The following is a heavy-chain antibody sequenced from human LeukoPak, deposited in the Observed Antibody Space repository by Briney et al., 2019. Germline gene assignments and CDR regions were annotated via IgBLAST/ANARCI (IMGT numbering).Heavy chain of an antibody. CDR2: ITNTGSAV. D-gene: IGHD3-9*01. CDR1: GFTFSSYA. J-gene: IGHJ3*02. V-gene: IGHV3-11*04. Sequence: GGSLRLSCAASGFTFSSYAMSWIRQAPGKGLEWISHITNTGSAVYYADFVKGRFAISRDNAKKSLYLQMNSLRAADTAVYYCARGADTYYDILTGYNFDAFDIWGQGTMVTVSS. CDR3: ARGADTYYDILTGYNFDAFDI.